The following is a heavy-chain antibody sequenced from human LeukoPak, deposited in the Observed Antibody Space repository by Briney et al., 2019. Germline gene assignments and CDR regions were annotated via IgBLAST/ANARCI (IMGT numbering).Heavy chain of an antibody. V-gene: IGHV3-7*03. CDR1: GFTFSSYW. J-gene: IGHJ4*02. Sequence: GGSLRLSCAASGFTFSSYWMSWVRQAPGKGPEWVANIKQDGSEKYYVDSVKGRFTISRDNAKNSLYLQMNSLRAEDTAVYYCARENYYDSSGYCAFVDYWGQGTLVTVSS. D-gene: IGHD3-22*01. CDR3: ARENYYDSSGYCAFVDY. CDR2: IKQDGSEK.